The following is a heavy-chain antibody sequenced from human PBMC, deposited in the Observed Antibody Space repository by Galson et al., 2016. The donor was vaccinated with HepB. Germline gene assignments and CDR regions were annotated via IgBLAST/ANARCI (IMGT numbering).Heavy chain of an antibody. CDR2: IYPGDSDT. CDR1: GYNFSKYW. J-gene: IGHJ4*02. V-gene: IGHV5-51*01. CDR3: ATLVA. D-gene: IGHD5-12*01. Sequence: QSGAEVKKPGNSLKISCKASGYNFSKYWIGWVRQMPGTGLEWMGIIYPGDSDTRYSPSFQGQVTISADKSTTTVYLHWSRLMASDTAMYYCATLVAWGQGTLVTVSS.